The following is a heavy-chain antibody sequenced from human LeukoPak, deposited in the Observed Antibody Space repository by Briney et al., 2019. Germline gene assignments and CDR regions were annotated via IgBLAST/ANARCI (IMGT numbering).Heavy chain of an antibody. CDR3: ARDMCGGDCYSTNYYYYGMDV. Sequence: KASETLSLTCTVSGGSISSSSYYWGWIRQPPGKGLEWIGSIYYSGSTYYNPSLKSRVTIPVDTSKNQFSLKLSSVTAADTAVYYCARDMCGGDCYSTNYYYYGMDVWGQGTTVTVSS. J-gene: IGHJ6*02. D-gene: IGHD2-21*02. V-gene: IGHV4-39*07. CDR1: GGSISSSSYY. CDR2: IYYSGST.